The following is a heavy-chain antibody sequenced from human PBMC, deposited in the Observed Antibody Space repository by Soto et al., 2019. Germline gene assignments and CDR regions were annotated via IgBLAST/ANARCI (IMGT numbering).Heavy chain of an antibody. CDR3: TRLNSETTVTTSYDYYGMEV. D-gene: IGHD4-17*01. Sequence: GGSLRLSCASSVFTFSGSALHCVRHSSGKWLEWVGRIRSIPDSDATAYAASVKGRFTISRDDSKNTAYLQMNSLKTEDTAVYYCTRLNSETTVTTSYDYYGMEVWGQGTTGIVSS. V-gene: IGHV3-73*01. CDR1: VFTFSGSA. J-gene: IGHJ6*01. CDR2: IRSIPDSDAT.